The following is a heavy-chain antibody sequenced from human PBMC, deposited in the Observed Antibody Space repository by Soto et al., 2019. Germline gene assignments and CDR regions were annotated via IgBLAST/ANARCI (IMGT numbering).Heavy chain of an antibody. J-gene: IGHJ5*02. CDR2: FYYSGST. CDR3: ARDSLNWLEP. V-gene: IGHV4-59*01. Sequence: SETLSLTCTVSVGSISSYYWGLIRQPPGKGLEWIGYFYYSGSTNYNPSLKSRVTISVDTSKNHFSLKLSSVTAADTAVYYCARDSLNWLEPWGQGTMVTVSS. CDR1: VGSISSYY.